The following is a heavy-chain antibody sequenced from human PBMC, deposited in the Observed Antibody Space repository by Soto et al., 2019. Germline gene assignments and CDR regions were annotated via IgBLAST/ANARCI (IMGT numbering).Heavy chain of an antibody. D-gene: IGHD3-10*01. CDR1: GYSFTSYW. CDR2: IDPSDSYT. CDR3: ARVGGSGGYYYYGMDV. V-gene: IGHV5-10-1*01. J-gene: IGHJ6*02. Sequence: GESLKISCKGSGYSFTSYWISWVRQMPGKGLEWMGRIDPSDSYTNYSPSFQGHVTISADKSISTAYLQWSSLKASDTAMYYCARVGGSGGYYYYGMDVWGQGTKVTVSS.